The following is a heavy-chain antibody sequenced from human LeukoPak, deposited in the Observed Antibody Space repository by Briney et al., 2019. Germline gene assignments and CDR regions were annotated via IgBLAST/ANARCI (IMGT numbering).Heavy chain of an antibody. D-gene: IGHD4-23*01. J-gene: IGHJ4*02. Sequence: ASPKVSCKASGHTFTGYYMHWVRQAPGQGLEWMGWINPNSGGTNYAQKFQGRVTMTRDTSISTAYMELSRLRSDDTAVYYCARDQDYGGTSDYWGQGTLVTVSS. CDR3: ARDQDYGGTSDY. V-gene: IGHV1-2*02. CDR2: INPNSGGT. CDR1: GHTFTGYY.